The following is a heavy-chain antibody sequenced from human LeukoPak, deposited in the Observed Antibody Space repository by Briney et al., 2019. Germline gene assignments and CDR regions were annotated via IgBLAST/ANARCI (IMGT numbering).Heavy chain of an antibody. CDR1: GFTISNYA. D-gene: IGHD3-22*01. CDR2: LSGSSDDV. V-gene: IGHV3-23*01. CDR3: ARAPPNDYDSTGYYSSFDY. Sequence: GGSLRLSCAASGFTISNYAVTWVRQTPGKGLEWVSTLSGSSDDVYYADSVKGRFTISRDTSKNTMYLQMNSLRAEDTAVYYCARAPPNDYDSTGYYSSFDYWGQGALVTVSS. J-gene: IGHJ4*02.